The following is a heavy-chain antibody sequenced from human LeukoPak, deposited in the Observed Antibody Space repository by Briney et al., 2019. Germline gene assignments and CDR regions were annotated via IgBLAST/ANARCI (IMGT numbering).Heavy chain of an antibody. CDR3: AREDIVVVVAATRGHWFDP. CDR1: GYTFTSYG. CDR2: ISAYNSNT. Sequence: ASVKVSCKASGYTFTSYGISWVRQAPGQGLEWMGWISAYNSNTNYAQKLQGRVTMTTDTSTSTAYMELRSLRSDDTAVYYCAREDIVVVVAATRGHWFDPWGQGTLVTVSS. V-gene: IGHV1-18*01. J-gene: IGHJ5*02. D-gene: IGHD2-15*01.